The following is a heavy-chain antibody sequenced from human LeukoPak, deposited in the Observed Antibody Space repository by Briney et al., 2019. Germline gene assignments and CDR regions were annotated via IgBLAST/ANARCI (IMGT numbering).Heavy chain of an antibody. D-gene: IGHD2-21*01. CDR1: GGFFSGYY. CDR3: ARGLIWTFDY. CDR2: INHSGST. J-gene: IGHJ4*02. Sequence: PSETLSLTCAVYGGFFSGYYRSWIRQPPGKGLEWIGEINHSGSTNYNPSLKSRVTISVDTSKNQFSLKLSSVTAADTAVYYCARGLIWTFDYWGQGTLVTVSS. V-gene: IGHV4-34*01.